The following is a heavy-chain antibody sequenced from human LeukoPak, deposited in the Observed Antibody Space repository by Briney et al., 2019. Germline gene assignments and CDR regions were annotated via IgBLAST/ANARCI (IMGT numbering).Heavy chain of an antibody. CDR1: GGSISSYY. CDR3: ARDSSYYFDY. CDR2: IYYSGTT. V-gene: IGHV4-59*01. D-gene: IGHD6-6*01. J-gene: IGHJ4*02. Sequence: SETLSLTCTVSGGSISSYYWSWIRQPPGKGREWIGYIYYSGTTNYNPSLKSRVTISVDTSRNQFSLKLSSVTAADTAVYYCARDSSYYFDYWGQGTLVTVSS.